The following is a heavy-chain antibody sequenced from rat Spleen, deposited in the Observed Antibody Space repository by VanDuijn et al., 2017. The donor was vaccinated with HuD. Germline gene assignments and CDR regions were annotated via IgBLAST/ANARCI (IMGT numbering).Heavy chain of an antibody. D-gene: IGHD2-1*01. J-gene: IGHJ3*01. CDR2: ISNDGGST. CDR3: VRFVFRYDRGWFAY. V-gene: IGHV5S13*01. CDR1: GFTFSDHG. Sequence: EVQLVESGGGLVQPGRSLKLSCAASGFTFSDHGMAWVRQTPTKGLEWVASISNDGGSTYYRDSVKGRFTISRANAEHTQYLQMDSLRSEDTATYYCVRFVFRYDRGWFAYWGQGTLVTVSS.